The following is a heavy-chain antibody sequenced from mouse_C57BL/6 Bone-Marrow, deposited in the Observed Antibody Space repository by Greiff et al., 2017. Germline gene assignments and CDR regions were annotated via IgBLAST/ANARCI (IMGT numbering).Heavy chain of an antibody. D-gene: IGHD1-1*01. CDR1: GFTFSSYA. CDR3: AGDYYSSIAWFAY. J-gene: IGHJ3*01. Sequence: EVQLQESGGGLVKPGGSLKLSCAASGFTFSSYAMSWVRQTPEKRLEWVATISDGGSYTYYPDNVKGRFTISRDNAKNNLYLQMSHLKSEDTAMYYCAGDYYSSIAWFAYGGQGTLVTVSA. CDR2: ISDGGSYT. V-gene: IGHV5-4*01.